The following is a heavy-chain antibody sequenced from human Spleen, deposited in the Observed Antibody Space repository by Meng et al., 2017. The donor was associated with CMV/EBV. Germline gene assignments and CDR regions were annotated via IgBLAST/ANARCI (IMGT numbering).Heavy chain of an antibody. D-gene: IGHD2-15*01. V-gene: IGHV1-46*01. CDR1: GYTFTSYY. J-gene: IGHJ1*01. CDR2: INPSGGST. CDR3: ARDPRDSRGL. Sequence: SCKASGYTFTSYYMHWARQAPGQGLEWMGIINPSGGSTSYAQKFQGRVTMTRDTSTSTAYMELSSLRSEDTALYFCARDPRDSRGLWGQGTLVTVSS.